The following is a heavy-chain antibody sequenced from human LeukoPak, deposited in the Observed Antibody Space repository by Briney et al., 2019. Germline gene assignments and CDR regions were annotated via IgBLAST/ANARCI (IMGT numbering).Heavy chain of an antibody. D-gene: IGHD1-1*01. J-gene: IGHJ4*02. V-gene: IGHV3-53*01. CDR1: GFTVSSNY. CDR3: ASRALAGEFDY. CDR2: IYSGGST. Sequence: GGSLGLSCAASGFTVSSNYMSWVRQAPGKGLEWVSVIYSGGSTYYADSVKGRFTISRDNSKHTLYLQMNSLRAEDTAVYYCASRALAGEFDYWGQGTLVTVSS.